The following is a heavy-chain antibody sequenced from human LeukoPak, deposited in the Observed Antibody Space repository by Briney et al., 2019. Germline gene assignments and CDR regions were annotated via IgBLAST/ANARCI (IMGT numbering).Heavy chain of an antibody. Sequence: PGGSLRLSCEASGFTFSNYWMSWVRQTPGKGLEWVANIKEDGSEKNYVDSVKGRFTLSRDNAKNSLYLQMNSLRAEDTAVYYCARAFGYDFWSGVYYFDYWGQGTLVTVSS. CDR1: GFTFSNYW. CDR2: IKEDGSEK. J-gene: IGHJ4*02. CDR3: ARAFGYDFWSGVYYFDY. V-gene: IGHV3-7*01. D-gene: IGHD3-3*01.